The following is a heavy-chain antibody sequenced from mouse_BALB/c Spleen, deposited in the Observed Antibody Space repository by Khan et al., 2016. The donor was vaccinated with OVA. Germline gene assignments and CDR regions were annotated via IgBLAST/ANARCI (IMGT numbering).Heavy chain of an antibody. V-gene: IGHV1-87*01. CDR1: GYTFTSYW. CDR3: ASYRYDFFDY. J-gene: IGHJ2*01. D-gene: IGHD2-14*01. Sequence: VQLQESGAELARPGASVKLSCKSSGYTFTSYWMQWVKQRPGQGLEWIGAIYPGDGDPRYTQKFKGKATLTADKSSSTAYMQLSSLASEDSAVYYCASYRYDFFDYWGQGTTLTVSS. CDR2: IYPGDGDP.